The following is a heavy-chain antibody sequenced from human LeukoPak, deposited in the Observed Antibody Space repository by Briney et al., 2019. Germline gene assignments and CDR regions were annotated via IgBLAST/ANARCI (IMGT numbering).Heavy chain of an antibody. CDR2: IKQDGSEK. Sequence: GGSLRLSCAASGFTVSSNYMSWVRQAPGKGLEWVANIKQDGSEKYYVDSVKGRFTISRDNAKNSLYLQMNSLRAEDTAVYYCARDLEYYDYVWGSYRSTYYFDYWGQGTLVTVSS. CDR3: ARDLEYYDYVWGSYRSTYYFDY. CDR1: GFTVSSNY. D-gene: IGHD3-16*02. V-gene: IGHV3-7*01. J-gene: IGHJ4*02.